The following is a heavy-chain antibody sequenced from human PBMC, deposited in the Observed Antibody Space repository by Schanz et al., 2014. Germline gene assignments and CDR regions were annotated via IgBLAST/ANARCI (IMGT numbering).Heavy chain of an antibody. V-gene: IGHV1-69*04. Sequence: QVQVVQSGPEVKEPGASVKVSCEASRYTFNTYGLNWVRQAPGQGLEWMGRIIPMLGIANYAQKFQGRVTNTADKSTSTAYMDLSSLRPEDTAVYYCARSNYYDNSDYYNSFDYWGQGTLVTVSS. CDR2: IIPMLGIA. J-gene: IGHJ4*02. CDR1: RYTFNTYG. D-gene: IGHD3-22*01. CDR3: ARSNYYDNSDYYNSFDY.